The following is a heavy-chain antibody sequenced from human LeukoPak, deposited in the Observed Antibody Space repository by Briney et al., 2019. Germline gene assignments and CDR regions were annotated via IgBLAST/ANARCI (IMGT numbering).Heavy chain of an antibody. CDR2: IYYSGST. Sequence: PSETLSLTCTVSGGSISSSSYYWGWIRQPPGKGLEWIGSIYYSGSTYYNPSLKSRVTISVDTSKNQFSLKLSSVTAADTAVYYCARTNSNYGKKYYYYYYMDVWGKGTTVTVSS. V-gene: IGHV4-39*01. CDR3: ARTNSNYGKKYYYYYYMDV. D-gene: IGHD4-11*01. J-gene: IGHJ6*03. CDR1: GGSISSSSYY.